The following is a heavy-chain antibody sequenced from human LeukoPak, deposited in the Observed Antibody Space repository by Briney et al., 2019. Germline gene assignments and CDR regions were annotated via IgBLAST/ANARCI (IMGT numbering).Heavy chain of an antibody. D-gene: IGHD1-26*01. CDR1: GYTFNSHG. Sequence: ASVKVSCKASGYTFNSHGISWVRQAPGQGPEWMGWISVYNGNTKYAQKLQDRVTMTTDTSTTAAYMELRSLRSDDTAVYYCARDEYSGSYSYGMDVWGQGTTVTVSS. V-gene: IGHV1-18*04. CDR3: ARDEYSGSYSYGMDV. CDR2: ISVYNGNT. J-gene: IGHJ6*02.